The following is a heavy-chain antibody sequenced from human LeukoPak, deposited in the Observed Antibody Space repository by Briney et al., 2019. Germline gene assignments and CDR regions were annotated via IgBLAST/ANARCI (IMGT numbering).Heavy chain of an antibody. CDR2: IYPGDSDT. CDR1: GYRFTSYW. Sequence: GESLKISCKGSGYRFTSYWIGWVRQMPGKGLEWMGIIYPGDSDTRYSPSSQGQVTISADKSISTTYLQWSSLKAADTAMYYCARGSRGDYDTGAFDIWGQGTMVTVSS. CDR3: ARGSRGDYDTGAFDI. D-gene: IGHD2-21*02. V-gene: IGHV5-51*01. J-gene: IGHJ3*02.